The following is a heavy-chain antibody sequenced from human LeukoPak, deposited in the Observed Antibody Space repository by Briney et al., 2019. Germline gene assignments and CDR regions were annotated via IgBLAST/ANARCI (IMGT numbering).Heavy chain of an antibody. CDR2: ISSSGSTI. V-gene: IGHV3-48*03. J-gene: IGHJ6*03. CDR3: ARYGTVLTGKTYYDILTGHYYMDV. CDR1: GFTFSSYE. D-gene: IGHD3-9*01. Sequence: GGSLRLSCAASGFTFSSYEMNWVRQAPGKGLEWVSYISSSGSTIYYADSVKGRFTISRDNAKNSLYLQMNSLRAEDTAVYYCARYGTVLTGKTYYDILTGHYYMDVWGKGTTVTISS.